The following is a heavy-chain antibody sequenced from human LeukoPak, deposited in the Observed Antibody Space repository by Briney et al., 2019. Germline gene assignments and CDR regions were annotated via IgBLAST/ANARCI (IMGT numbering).Heavy chain of an antibody. D-gene: IGHD5-18*01. CDR2: IREDESEK. J-gene: IGHJ4*02. CDR1: GFTFSTYG. V-gene: IGHV3-7*01. Sequence: GGSLRLSCAGSGFTFSTYGMAWVRQAPGKGLEWVANIREDESEKNYVDSVKGRFTISRDNAKNSLYLQMNSLRVEDTAVYYCAREPTAMILWGQGTLVTVSS. CDR3: AREPTAMIL.